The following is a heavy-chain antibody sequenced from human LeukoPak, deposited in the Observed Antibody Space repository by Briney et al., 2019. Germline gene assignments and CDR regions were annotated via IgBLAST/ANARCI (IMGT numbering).Heavy chain of an antibody. D-gene: IGHD5-12*01. CDR3: AXDXXNSGYGCDL. Sequence: PGGSLRLSCAASGFTFSQYSINWVRQAPWKGLEWVSHLRYTGETFYADSVKGRFTISRDNVRNSLYLQMNSLRAQDTAMYYCAXDXXNSGYGCDLWGQGTLVTVSS. V-gene: IGHV3-48*01. CDR2: LRYTGET. J-gene: IGHJ5*02. CDR1: GFTFSQYS.